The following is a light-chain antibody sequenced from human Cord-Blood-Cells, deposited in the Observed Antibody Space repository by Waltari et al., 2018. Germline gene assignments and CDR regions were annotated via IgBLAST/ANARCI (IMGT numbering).Light chain of an antibody. CDR2: EVS. CDR3: SSYTSSSTPYV. J-gene: IGLJ1*01. CDR1: SSAAGGYNY. Sequence: QSDLTQPASVTGSPGPSLTISCTGTSSAAGGYNYVSWYQQHPGKAPKLMIYEVSNRPSGVSNRFSGSKSGNTASLTISGLQAEDEADYYCSSYTSSSTPYVFGTGTKVTVL. V-gene: IGLV2-14*01.